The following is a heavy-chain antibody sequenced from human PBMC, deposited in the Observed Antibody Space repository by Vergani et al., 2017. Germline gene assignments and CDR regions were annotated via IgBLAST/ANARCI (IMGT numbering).Heavy chain of an antibody. V-gene: IGHV3-49*04. Sequence: EVQLVESGGGLVKPGGSLRLSCAASGFTFINAWMTWVRQAPGKGLEWVAFIRNKAYGGTTEYAASVKGRFTISRDDSKRLAYLQLSGLKTEDTAVYFCSRGRGYSFGYSDYWGQGTLVTVSS. J-gene: IGHJ4*02. CDR3: SRGRGYSFGYSDY. CDR2: IRNKAYGGTT. D-gene: IGHD5-18*01. CDR1: GFTFINAW.